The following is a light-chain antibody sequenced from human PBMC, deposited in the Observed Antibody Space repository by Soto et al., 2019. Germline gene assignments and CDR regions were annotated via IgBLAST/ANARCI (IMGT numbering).Light chain of an antibody. CDR1: SSDVGGYTY. CDR2: GVS. Sequence: QSALTQPRSVSGSPGQSVTISCSGTSSDVGGYTYVSWYQQHPGKAPKLMIYGVSKRPSGVPDRFSGSKSGNTASLTISGLQAEDEAAYYCCSYAGTYTWVFGGGTKLTVL. J-gene: IGLJ3*02. V-gene: IGLV2-11*01. CDR3: CSYAGTYTWV.